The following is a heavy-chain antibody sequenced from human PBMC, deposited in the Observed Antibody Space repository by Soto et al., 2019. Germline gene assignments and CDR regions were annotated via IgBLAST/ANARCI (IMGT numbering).Heavy chain of an antibody. CDR2: INSDGSST. Sequence: GGSLRLSCAASGFTFSSYWMHWVRQAPGKGLVWVSRINSDGSSTSYADCVKGRFTISRDNAKNTLYLQMNSLRAEDTAVYYCAIEPSYGILTGYYTLPHFDYWGLGTLVTVSS. CDR3: AIEPSYGILTGYYTLPHFDY. CDR1: GFTFSSYW. V-gene: IGHV3-74*01. D-gene: IGHD3-9*01. J-gene: IGHJ4*02.